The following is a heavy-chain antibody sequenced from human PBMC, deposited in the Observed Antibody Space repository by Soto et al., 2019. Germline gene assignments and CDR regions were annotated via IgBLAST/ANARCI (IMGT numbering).Heavy chain of an antibody. V-gene: IGHV4-4*07. CDR3: ARGGMVIIPTATAFDY. Sequence: PSETLSLTCSVSGGSISPYYWSWIRQPAGKGLEWIGRIYASGSTNYNPSLKSRVTMSVATSKNQFSLKLTSVIAADTATYYCARGGMVIIPTATAFDYWGQGTLVTVSS. CDR1: GGSISPYY. J-gene: IGHJ4*02. D-gene: IGHD1-1*01. CDR2: IYASGST.